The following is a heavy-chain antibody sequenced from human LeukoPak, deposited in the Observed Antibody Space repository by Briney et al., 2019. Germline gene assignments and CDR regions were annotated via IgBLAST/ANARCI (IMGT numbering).Heavy chain of an antibody. CDR2: INPSGGST. V-gene: IGHV1-46*01. Sequence: ASVKVSCKASGYTFTSYYMHWVRQAPGQGLEWMGIINPSGGSTSYAQKFQGRVTMTRDMSTSTVYMELSSLRSEDTAVYYCARGVITMVREPGEVDYYYYYMDVWGKGTTVTISS. CDR3: ARGVITMVREPGEVDYYYYYMDV. D-gene: IGHD3-10*01. CDR1: GYTFTSYY. J-gene: IGHJ6*03.